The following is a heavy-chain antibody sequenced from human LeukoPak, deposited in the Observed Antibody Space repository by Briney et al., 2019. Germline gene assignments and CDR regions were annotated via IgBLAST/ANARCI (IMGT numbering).Heavy chain of an antibody. CDR3: ARVLSTYDSSGYYYGWFDP. CDR2: ISAYNGNT. CDR1: GYTFTSYG. V-gene: IGHV1-18*01. Sequence: ASVTVSCKASGYTFTSYGISWVRQAPGQGLEWMGWISAYNGNTNYAQKLQGRVTMTTDTSTSTAYMELRSLRSGDTAVYYCARVLSTYDSSGYYYGWFDPWGQGTLVTVSS. J-gene: IGHJ5*02. D-gene: IGHD3-22*01.